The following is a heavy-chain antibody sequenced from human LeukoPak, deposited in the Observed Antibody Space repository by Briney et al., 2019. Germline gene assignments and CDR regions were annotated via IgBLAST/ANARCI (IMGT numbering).Heavy chain of an antibody. CDR2: INPSGGST. J-gene: IGHJ4*02. Sequence: ASVKVSCKASGYTFTGYYMHWVRQAPGQGLERMGIINPSGGSTSYAQKFQGRVTMTRDTSTSTVYMELSSLRSEDTAVYYCARDGGEFYHLYYFDYWGQGTLVTVSS. D-gene: IGHD3-10*01. V-gene: IGHV1-46*01. CDR1: GYTFTGYY. CDR3: ARDGGEFYHLYYFDY.